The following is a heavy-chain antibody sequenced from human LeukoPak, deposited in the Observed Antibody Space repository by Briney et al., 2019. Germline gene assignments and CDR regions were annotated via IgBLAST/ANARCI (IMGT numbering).Heavy chain of an antibody. CDR2: IWYGGSNK. Sequence: GGSLRLSCAASGFTFSSYGMHWVRQAPGKGLEWVAVIWYGGSNKYYADSVKGRFTISRDNSKNTLYLQMNSLRAEDTAVYYCARDPKQQLVLDYWGQGTLVTVSS. J-gene: IGHJ4*02. CDR1: GFTFSSYG. V-gene: IGHV3-33*08. CDR3: ARDPKQQLVLDY. D-gene: IGHD6-13*01.